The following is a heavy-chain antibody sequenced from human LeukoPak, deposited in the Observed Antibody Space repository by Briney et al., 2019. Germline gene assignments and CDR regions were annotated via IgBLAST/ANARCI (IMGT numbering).Heavy chain of an antibody. CDR3: ARGRIWSGYYYFDY. V-gene: IGHV1-69*01. CDR1: GGTFSSYA. Sequence: SVKVSCKASGGTFSSYAISWVRQTPGQGLEWMGGIIPIFGTANYAQKFQGRVTITADESTSTAYMELSSLRSEDTAVYYCARGRIWSGYYYFDYWGQGTLVTVSS. J-gene: IGHJ4*02. D-gene: IGHD3-3*01. CDR2: IIPIFGTA.